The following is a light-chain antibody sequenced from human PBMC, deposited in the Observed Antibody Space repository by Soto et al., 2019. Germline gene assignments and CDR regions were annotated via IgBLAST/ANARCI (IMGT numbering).Light chain of an antibody. V-gene: IGKV1-5*03. CDR1: QSISVW. Sequence: DIQMTQYPSTLPASVGDRVTITCRASQSISVWLAWYQQKAGKAPNLLIYKASRLESGVPSRFSGSGSETEFTLTISGLQPGDSATYYCQQYNSYSPTFGQGTKVDNK. J-gene: IGKJ1*01. CDR3: QQYNSYSPT. CDR2: KAS.